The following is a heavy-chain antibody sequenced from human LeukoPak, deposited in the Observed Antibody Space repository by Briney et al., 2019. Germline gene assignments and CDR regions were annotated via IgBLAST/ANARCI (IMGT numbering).Heavy chain of an antibody. CDR1: GFTFSSSG. J-gene: IGHJ4*02. V-gene: IGHV3-30*18. D-gene: IGHD2-8*01. CDR3: AKEYCSNSVCHSLDY. Sequence: GGSLRLSCAASGFTFSSSGMHWVRQAPGKGLEWVAVISYDGSNKYYADSVKGRFTFSRDNSKNALYLQMNSLRAEDTAVYYCAKEYCSNSVCHSLDYWGQGTLVTVSS. CDR2: ISYDGSNK.